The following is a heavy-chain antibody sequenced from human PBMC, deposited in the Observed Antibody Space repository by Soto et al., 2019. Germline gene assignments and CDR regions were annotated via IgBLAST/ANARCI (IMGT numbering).Heavy chain of an antibody. CDR1: GGTFSSYA. CDR2: IIPIFGTA. Sequence: QVQLVQSGAEVKKPGSSVKVSCKASGGTFSSYAISWVRQAPGQGLEWMGGIIPIFGTANYAQKFQGRVTITADDATSTAYMELSSLRSEDTAVYYCARDAGYSYVHSLDYWGQGTLVTVSS. CDR3: ARDAGYSYVHSLDY. D-gene: IGHD5-18*01. V-gene: IGHV1-69*01. J-gene: IGHJ4*02.